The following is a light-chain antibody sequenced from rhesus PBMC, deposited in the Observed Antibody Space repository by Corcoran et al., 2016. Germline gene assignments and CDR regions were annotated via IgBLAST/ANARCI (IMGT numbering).Light chain of an antibody. CDR2: QAD. CDR1: QSSSSW. V-gene: IGKV1-22*01. CDR3: RQYSSSPLT. Sequence: DIQMTQSPSSLSASVGDTVTITCRAMQSSSSWLAWDQQKPGKAPKLLIYQADSLQSGVPSRFIGSGSGTDFTRTISSLQSEDFATYYCRQYSSSPLTFGGGTKVELK. J-gene: IGKJ4*01.